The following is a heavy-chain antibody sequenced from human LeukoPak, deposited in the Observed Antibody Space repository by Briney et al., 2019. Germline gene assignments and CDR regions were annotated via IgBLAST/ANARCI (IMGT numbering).Heavy chain of an antibody. Sequence: GGSLRLSCAASGFTFSSYAMTWVRQAPGKGLEWVSAISGNGGSTYYADSVKGRFTIFRDNSRNTLYLQMNSLRAGDTAVYYCVKFRSTTDSSDRWLDSWGQGTLVTVSP. J-gene: IGHJ5*01. CDR2: ISGNGGST. V-gene: IGHV3-23*01. CDR3: VKFRSTTDSSDRWLDS. D-gene: IGHD6-13*01. CDR1: GFTFSSYA.